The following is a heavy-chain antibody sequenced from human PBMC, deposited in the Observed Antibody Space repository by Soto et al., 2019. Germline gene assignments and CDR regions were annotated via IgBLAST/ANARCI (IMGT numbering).Heavy chain of an antibody. CDR2: INSDGSSK. Sequence: EVQLVESGGGLVQPGGSLRRPCAASGFTFSSYWMHWIRQAPGKGLVWVSRINSDGSSKSYADSVKGRFTISSDNSKNTLYLQMNSLRAEDTAVYYCVRTSLVVAAATREDYWGQGTLVTVSS. D-gene: IGHD2-15*01. CDR1: GFTFSSYW. J-gene: IGHJ4*02. CDR3: VRTSLVVAAATREDY. V-gene: IGHV3-74*01.